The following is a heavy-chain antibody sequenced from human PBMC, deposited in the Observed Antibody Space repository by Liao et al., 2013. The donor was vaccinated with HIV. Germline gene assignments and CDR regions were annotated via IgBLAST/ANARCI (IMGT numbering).Heavy chain of an antibody. Sequence: QVHLQESGSGLVKPSETLSLTCTVSGDSIRNFYWSWLRQPAGKGLEWIGRIYSSGSTNYNPSLKSRVTMSIDTSKNQFSLNLTSVTVADTAIYFCARDKAPIRPKILTGYSDVWGQGTLVTVSS. CDR3: ARDKAPIRPKILTGYSDV. CDR1: GDSIRNFY. V-gene: IGHV4-4*07. J-gene: IGHJ4*02. D-gene: IGHD3-9*01. CDR2: IYSSGST.